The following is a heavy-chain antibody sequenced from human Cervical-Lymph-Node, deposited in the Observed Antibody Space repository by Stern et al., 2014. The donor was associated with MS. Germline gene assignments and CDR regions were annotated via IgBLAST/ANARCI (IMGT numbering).Heavy chain of an antibody. D-gene: IGHD5-24*01. J-gene: IGHJ4*02. CDR1: GFSFSNYW. V-gene: IGHV3-74*01. Sequence: EVQLVESGGGLVQPGGSLRLSCAASGFSFSNYWMHSVRQAPGKGLVWVSRIDSDGRTTGYADSVKGRFTISRDNAKNTLYLQMNSLRAEDTAVYYCATLGWADYWGQGTLVTVSS. CDR2: IDSDGRTT. CDR3: ATLGWADY.